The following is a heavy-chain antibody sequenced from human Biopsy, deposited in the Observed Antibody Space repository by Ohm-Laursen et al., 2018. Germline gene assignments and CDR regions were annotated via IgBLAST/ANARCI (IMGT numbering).Heavy chain of an antibody. CDR1: GFTFSNYW. V-gene: IGHV3-74*03. CDR2: IKSDGTT. J-gene: IGHJ5*02. CDR3: ARHPTGFWFDP. Sequence: SLRLSCTAAGFTFSNYWMHWVRQPPGEGLVWVSRIKSDGTTMYADFVRGRFTLSRDNEKNTLDLQMNGLTVEDTAVYYCARHPTGFWFDPWGQGTLVTVSS.